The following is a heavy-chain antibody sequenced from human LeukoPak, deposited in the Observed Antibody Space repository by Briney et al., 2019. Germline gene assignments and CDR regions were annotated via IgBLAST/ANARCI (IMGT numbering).Heavy chain of an antibody. D-gene: IGHD4-23*01. CDR1: GGSISSSSYY. Sequence: SETLSLTCTVSGGSISSSSYYWGWIRQPPGKGLEWIGSIYYSGSTYYNPSLKSRVTISVDTSKNQFSLKLSSVTAADTAVYYCARDYGGNSDYWGQGTLVTVSS. CDR2: IYYSGST. J-gene: IGHJ4*02. CDR3: ARDYGGNSDY. V-gene: IGHV4-39*02.